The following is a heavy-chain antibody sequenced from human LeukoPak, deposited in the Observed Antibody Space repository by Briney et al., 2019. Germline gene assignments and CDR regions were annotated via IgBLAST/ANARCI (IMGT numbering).Heavy chain of an antibody. Sequence: PGGSLRLSCAASGFTFSSYAMHWVRQAPGKGLEWVAVISYDGSNKYYADSVKGRFTISRDNSKNTLYLQMNSLRAEDTAVYYCARMSVEYSEPLGEFGYWGQGTLVTVSS. CDR2: ISYDGSNK. CDR3: ARMSVEYSEPLGEFGY. J-gene: IGHJ4*02. CDR1: GFTFSSYA. V-gene: IGHV3-30*04. D-gene: IGHD1-26*01.